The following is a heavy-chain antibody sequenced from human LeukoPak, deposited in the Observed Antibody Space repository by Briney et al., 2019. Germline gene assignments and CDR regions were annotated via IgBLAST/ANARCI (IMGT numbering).Heavy chain of an antibody. D-gene: IGHD4-23*01. CDR1: GGSVSSSQYL. Sequence: SETLSLTCTVSGGSVSSSQYLWTWIRQPPGKGLELIGYISNTGSTNYNPSLKSRVTISVDTSKNQFSLKLSSVTAADTAVYYCARAHYGGNSPFDYWGQGTLVTVSS. V-gene: IGHV4-61*01. CDR3: ARAHYGGNSPFDY. J-gene: IGHJ4*02. CDR2: ISNTGST.